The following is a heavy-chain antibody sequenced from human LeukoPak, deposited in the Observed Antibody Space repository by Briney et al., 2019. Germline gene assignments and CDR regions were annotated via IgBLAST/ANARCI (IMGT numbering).Heavy chain of an antibody. V-gene: IGHV4-34*01. CDR3: ARLKYYYDSSGYTIPFDY. J-gene: IGHJ4*02. Sequence: SETLSLTCAVYGGSFSGYYWSWIRQPPGKGLEWIGEINHSGSTNYNPSLKSRVTISGDTSKNQFSLKLSSVTAADTAVYYCARLKYYYDSSGYTIPFDYWGQGTLVTVSS. CDR1: GGSFSGYY. CDR2: INHSGST. D-gene: IGHD3-22*01.